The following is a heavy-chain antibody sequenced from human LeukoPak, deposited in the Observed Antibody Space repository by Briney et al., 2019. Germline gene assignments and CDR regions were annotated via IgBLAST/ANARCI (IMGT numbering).Heavy chain of an antibody. CDR3: ARRLRFVGVWFDP. D-gene: IGHD3-10*01. J-gene: IGHJ5*02. Sequence: SETLSLTCGVYGVSFSGYYWSWIRQPPGRGLEWIGEIVHSGSTNYNPSLKSRVTISVDTSKNQFSLELTSVTAADTAVYYCARRLRFVGVWFDPWGQGTLVTVSS. CDR2: IVHSGST. V-gene: IGHV4-34*12. CDR1: GVSFSGYY.